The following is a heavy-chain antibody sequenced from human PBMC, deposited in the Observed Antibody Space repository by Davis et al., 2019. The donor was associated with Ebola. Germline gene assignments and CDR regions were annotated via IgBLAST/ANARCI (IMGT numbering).Heavy chain of an antibody. CDR2: IYYSGST. CDR1: TWSLTDYY. CDR3: ARGSRYYYDSSGYYHYYYYYGMDV. D-gene: IGHD3-22*01. J-gene: IGHJ6*02. V-gene: IGHV4-59*12. Sequence: MPSETLSLTCDLSTWSLTDYYWSWIRQPPGKGLEWIGYIYYSGSTNYNPSLKSRVTISVDTSKNQFSLKLSSVTAADTAVYYCARGSRYYYDSSGYYHYYYYYGMDVWGQGTTVTVSS.